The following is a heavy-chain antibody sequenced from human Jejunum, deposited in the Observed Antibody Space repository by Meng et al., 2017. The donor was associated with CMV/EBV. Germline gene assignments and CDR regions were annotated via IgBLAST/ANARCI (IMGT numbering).Heavy chain of an antibody. CDR1: CYSCTSCG. V-gene: IGHV1-18*01. D-gene: IGHD3-9*01. CDR3: ARVWNYDILTGYYTLYFDY. J-gene: IGHJ4*02. CDR2: ISTYNGNT. Sequence: PWVLMNRSCTAFCYSCTSCGRSVVQQSPGQGVEWMGLISTYNGNTNYAQTLQGRVTMTTDTSTSTVYMEVRSLRSDDTAVYYCARVWNYDILTGYYTLYFDYWGQGTLVTVSS.